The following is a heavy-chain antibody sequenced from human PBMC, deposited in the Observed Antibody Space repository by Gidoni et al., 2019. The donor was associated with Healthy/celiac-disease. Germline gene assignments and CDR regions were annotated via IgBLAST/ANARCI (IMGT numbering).Heavy chain of an antibody. CDR3: ARDGGNQVSGSYDLLDY. Sequence: EVQLVESGGGLVQTGGSLRLSCAASGFTLRSYWMPWVRHAPGKGLVWVSRINSDGSSTSYADSVKGRFTISRDNAKNTLYLQMNSLRAEDTAVYYCARDGGNQVSGSYDLLDYWGQGTLVTVSS. V-gene: IGHV3-74*01. D-gene: IGHD1-26*01. CDR2: INSDGSST. J-gene: IGHJ4*02. CDR1: GFTLRSYW.